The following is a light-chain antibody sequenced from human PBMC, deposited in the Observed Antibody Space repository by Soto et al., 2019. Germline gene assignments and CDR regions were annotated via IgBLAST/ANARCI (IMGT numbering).Light chain of an antibody. Sequence: AIQMTQSPSSLSASVGDRVTITCRASQGIRNDLGWYQQKPGKAPKLLIYAASTLKSGVPSRFSGSGSGSDFTLTISSLQPEDFATYYCLQDFNYPWTFGQGTKVEIK. CDR1: QGIRND. V-gene: IGKV1-6*01. CDR3: LQDFNYPWT. J-gene: IGKJ1*01. CDR2: AAS.